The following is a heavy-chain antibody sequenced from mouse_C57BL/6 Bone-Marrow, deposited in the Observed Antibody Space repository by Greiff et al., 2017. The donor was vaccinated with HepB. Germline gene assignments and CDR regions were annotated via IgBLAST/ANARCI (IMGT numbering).Heavy chain of an antibody. CDR2: IWGVGST. CDR3: AREVVADYYAMDY. CDR1: GFSLTSYG. D-gene: IGHD1-1*01. J-gene: IGHJ4*01. V-gene: IGHV2-6*01. Sequence: VMLVESGPGLVAPSQSLSITCTVSGFSLTSYGVDWVRQSPGKGLEWLGVIWGVGSTNYNSALKSRLSISKDNSKSQVFLKMNSLQTDDTAMYYCAREVVADYYAMDYWGQGTSVTVSS.